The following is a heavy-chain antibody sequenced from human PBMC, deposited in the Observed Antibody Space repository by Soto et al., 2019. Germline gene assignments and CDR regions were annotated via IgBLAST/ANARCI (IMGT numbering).Heavy chain of an antibody. CDR1: GFTFSDSA. CDR2: VRSKANTYAT. V-gene: IGHV3-73*01. J-gene: IGHJ4*02. CDR3: ARVYDYGGNAHFDY. D-gene: IGHD4-17*01. Sequence: GGSLRLSCAASGFTFSDSAMHWVRQASGKGLEWVGRVRSKANTYATAYGASVKGRFTISRDDSKNTAYLQLNSLKTEDTAVYYCARVYDYGGNAHFDYWGQGTLVTVSS.